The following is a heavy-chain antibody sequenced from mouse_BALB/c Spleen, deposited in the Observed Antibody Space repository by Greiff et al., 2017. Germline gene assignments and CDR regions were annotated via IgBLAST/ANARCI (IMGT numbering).Heavy chain of an antibody. CDR1: GDSITSGY. CDR3: ARLDDYDGGYFDY. D-gene: IGHD2-4*01. J-gene: IGHJ2*01. Sequence: EVQLKESGPSLVKPSQTLSLTCSVTGDSITSGYWNWIRKFPGNKLEYMGYISYSGSTYYNPSLKSRISITRDTSKNQYYLQLNSVTTEDTATYYCARLDDYDGGYFDYWGQGTTLTVSS. CDR2: ISYSGST. V-gene: IGHV3-8*02.